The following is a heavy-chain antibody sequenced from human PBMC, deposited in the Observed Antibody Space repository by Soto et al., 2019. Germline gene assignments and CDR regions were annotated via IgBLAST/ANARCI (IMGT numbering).Heavy chain of an antibody. V-gene: IGHV3-23*01. J-gene: IGHJ6*02. CDR3: EKRRPIGDWLVSTMDV. CDR1: GFTFSSYS. D-gene: IGHD3-9*01. CDR2: ISGSGGST. Sequence: EVQLLESGGGLVQPGGSLRLSCAASGFTFSSYSMSWVRQAPGKGLEWVSAISGSGGSTYYADSVKGRFTISRDNSKNTMYLQMNSLRPEDTAVYYCEKRRPIGDWLVSTMDVWGQGTPVTVSS.